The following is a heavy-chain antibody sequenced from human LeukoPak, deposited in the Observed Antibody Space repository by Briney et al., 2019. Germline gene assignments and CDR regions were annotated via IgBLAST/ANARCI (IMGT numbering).Heavy chain of an antibody. V-gene: IGHV3-7*01. CDR1: GFTFSNYW. CDR3: ARVDSAEKRDFDY. Sequence: GGSLRLSCAASGFTFSNYWMTWVRQAPGKGLEWVANIKEGGSEKYYVDSVKGRFTISRDNAKNSAFLQMNSLRAEDTAVYYCARVDSAEKRDFDYWGQGTLVTVSS. CDR2: IKEGGSEK. D-gene: IGHD3-22*01. J-gene: IGHJ4*02.